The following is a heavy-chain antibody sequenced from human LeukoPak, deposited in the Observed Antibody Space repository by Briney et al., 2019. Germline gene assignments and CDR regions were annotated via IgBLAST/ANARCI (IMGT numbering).Heavy chain of an antibody. V-gene: IGHV2-70*11. CDR3: ARIPTGHSNRRGAFDI. CDR1: GISLSTSGMY. J-gene: IGHJ3*02. Sequence: GSGPTLVNPTQTLTLTCNFSGISLSTSGMYVSWIRQPPGKDLEWLARIDWDDDKYYSTSLKTRLTISKDTSKNQVVLTMTNMDPVDTATYYCARIPTGHSNRRGAFDIWGQGTMVTVSS. D-gene: IGHD4-11*01. CDR2: IDWDDDK.